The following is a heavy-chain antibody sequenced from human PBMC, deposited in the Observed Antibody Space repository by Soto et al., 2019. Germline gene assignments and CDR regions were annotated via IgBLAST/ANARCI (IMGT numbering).Heavy chain of an antibody. V-gene: IGHV3-23*01. CDR2: ISGSGSTT. CDR1: GLTFSGYG. D-gene: IGHD4-4*01. J-gene: IGHJ4*02. CDR3: VTRSRGLQSSPPRLDS. Sequence: EVQLLESGGGLVQPGGSLRLSCAASGLTFSGYGMSWVRQAPGTGLEWVSAISGSGSTTYYADSAKGRFTISRDDSKNILFLQMNSLRAEDRAVYYCVTRSRGLQSSPPRLDSWGQGTLVTVSS.